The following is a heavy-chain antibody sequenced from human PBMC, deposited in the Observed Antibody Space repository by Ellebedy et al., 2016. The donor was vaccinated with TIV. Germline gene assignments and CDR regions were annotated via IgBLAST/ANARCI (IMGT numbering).Heavy chain of an antibody. CDR1: GYSFTGYY. CDR3: ARVRSGTSGFDY. CDR2: INPDSGGT. V-gene: IGHV1-2*02. Sequence: ASVKVSCKASGYSFTGYYIHWVRQAPGQGLEWMGWINPDSGGTNDAQNFQGRVTMSRDTSISTAYMELSSLRYDDTAIYYCARVRSGTSGFDYWGQGTLVTVSS. J-gene: IGHJ4*02. D-gene: IGHD3-10*01.